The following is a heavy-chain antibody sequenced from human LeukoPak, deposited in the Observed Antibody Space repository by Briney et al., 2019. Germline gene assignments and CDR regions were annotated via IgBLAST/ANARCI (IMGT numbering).Heavy chain of an antibody. V-gene: IGHV4-4*07. CDR2: IYTSGST. CDR1: GGSTSTYY. D-gene: IGHD6-6*01. J-gene: IGHJ3*02. Sequence: SETLSLTCTVSGGSTSTYYWSWIRQPAGKGLEWIGRIYTSGSTNYNPSLKSRVTMSVDTSKNQFSLKLSSVTAADTAVYYCARERVWARYSSSSRGRAFDIWGQGTMVTVSS. CDR3: ARERVWARYSSSSRGRAFDI.